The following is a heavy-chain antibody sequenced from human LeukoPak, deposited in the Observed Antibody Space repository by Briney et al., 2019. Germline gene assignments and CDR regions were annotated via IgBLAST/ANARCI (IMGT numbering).Heavy chain of an antibody. D-gene: IGHD3-22*01. V-gene: IGHV4-39*01. CDR3: AIGYYYDSSGPTGEFDY. J-gene: IGHJ4*02. CDR1: GGSISSSSYY. Sequence: SETLSLTCTVSGGSISSSSYYWGWIRQPPGKGLEGIGSIYYSGSTYYNPSLKSRVTISVDTSKNQFSLKLSSVTAADTAVYYCAIGYYYDSSGPTGEFDYWGQGTLVTVSS. CDR2: IYYSGST.